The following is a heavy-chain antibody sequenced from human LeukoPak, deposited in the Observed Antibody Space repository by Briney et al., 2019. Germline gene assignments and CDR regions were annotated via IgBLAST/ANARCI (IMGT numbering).Heavy chain of an antibody. D-gene: IGHD6-13*01. Sequence: PSETLSLTCTVSGGSINSYYWSWIRQPPGKGLEWIGYIYYSGSTNYNPSLKSRVTISVDTSNNQFSLRLSSVTAADTAVYYCARSKGIAAAGHSNFNFDYWGQGTLVTVSS. V-gene: IGHV4-59*08. CDR2: IYYSGST. J-gene: IGHJ4*02. CDR3: ARSKGIAAAGHSNFNFDY. CDR1: GGSINSYY.